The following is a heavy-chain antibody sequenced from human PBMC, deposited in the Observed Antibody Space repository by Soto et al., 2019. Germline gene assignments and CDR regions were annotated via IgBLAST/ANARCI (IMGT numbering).Heavy chain of an antibody. J-gene: IGHJ4*02. V-gene: IGHV4-59*01. CDR2: IYYSGST. D-gene: IGHD3-10*01. CDR3: AREAGSTAGSGSLFDC. Sequence: SETLSLTCTVSGGSISSYYWSWIRQPPGKGLEWIGYIYYSGSTNYNPSLKSRVTISVDTSKNQFSLKLSSVTAADTAVYYCAREAGSTAGSGSLFDCWGQGTLVTVSS. CDR1: GGSISSYY.